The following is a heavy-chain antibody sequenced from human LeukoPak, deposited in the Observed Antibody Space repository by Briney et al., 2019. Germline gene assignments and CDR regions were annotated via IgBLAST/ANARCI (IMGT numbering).Heavy chain of an antibody. J-gene: IGHJ4*02. D-gene: IGHD1-26*01. CDR3: ARDWIVGATEDY. CDR1: TFDDYA. V-gene: IGHV4-30-2*04. CDR2: IYHSGST. Sequence: TFDDYAMHWVRQAPGKGLEWIGYIYHSGSTYYNPSLKSRVTISVDTSKNQFSLKLSSVTAADTAVYYCARDWIVGATEDYWGQGTLVTVSS.